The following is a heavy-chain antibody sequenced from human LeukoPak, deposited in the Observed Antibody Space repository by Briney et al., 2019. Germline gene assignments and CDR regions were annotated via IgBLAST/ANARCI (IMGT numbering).Heavy chain of an antibody. J-gene: IGHJ5*02. CDR2: ISSSSNYI. V-gene: IGHV3-21*01. Sequence: GGSLRLSCAASGFTFSSYNMNWVRQAPGKGLEWVSSISSSSNYIYYADSVKGRFTISRDNAKNSLYLQMKSLRAEDTAVYYCARGKTSQDIVTRKTYNWFDPWGQGTLVTVSS. CDR3: ARGKTSQDIVTRKTYNWFDP. CDR1: GFTFSSYN. D-gene: IGHD2-15*01.